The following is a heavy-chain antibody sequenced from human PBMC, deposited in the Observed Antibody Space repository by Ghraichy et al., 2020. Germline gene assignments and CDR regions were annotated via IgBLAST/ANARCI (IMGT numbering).Heavy chain of an antibody. V-gene: IGHV4-34*01. CDR3: ARESGVGPGRFFDY. Sequence: SETLSLTCAVYGGSFSGYYWSWIRQPPGKGLEWIGEINHSGSTNYNPSLKSRVTISVDTSKNQFSLKLSSVTAADTAVYYCARESGVGPGRFFDYWGQGTLVTVSS. J-gene: IGHJ4*02. CDR1: GGSFSGYY. D-gene: IGHD1-26*01. CDR2: INHSGST.